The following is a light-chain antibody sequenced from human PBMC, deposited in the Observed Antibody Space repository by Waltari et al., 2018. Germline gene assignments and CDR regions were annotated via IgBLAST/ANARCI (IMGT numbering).Light chain of an antibody. Sequence: DIQMTQSPSSVSASVGDRVTITCRASQGISKWLAWFQQKPGKAPKLLIYATSTLQSGLPSRFSGSGSGTDFTLTINNLQPEDFATYYCQQANRFPITFGQGTRLEIK. V-gene: IGKV1-12*01. CDR1: QGISKW. J-gene: IGKJ5*01. CDR3: QQANRFPIT. CDR2: ATS.